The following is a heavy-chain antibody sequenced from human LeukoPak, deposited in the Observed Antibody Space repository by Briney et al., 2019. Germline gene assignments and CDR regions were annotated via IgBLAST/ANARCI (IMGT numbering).Heavy chain of an antibody. Sequence: GGSLRLSCEASGFTFSTYAMSWVRQAPGKGLEWVAVIWYDGSNKYYADSVKGRFTISRDNSKNTLYLQMNSLRAEDTAVYYCARGGLRGSSWYRNAFDIWGQGTMVTVSS. CDR2: IWYDGSNK. V-gene: IGHV3-33*08. D-gene: IGHD6-13*01. CDR3: ARGGLRGSSWYRNAFDI. J-gene: IGHJ3*02. CDR1: GFTFSTYA.